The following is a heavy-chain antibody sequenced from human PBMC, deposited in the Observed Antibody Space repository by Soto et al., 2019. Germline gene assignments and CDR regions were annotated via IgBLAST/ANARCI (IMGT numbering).Heavy chain of an antibody. D-gene: IGHD3-10*01. CDR3: AKGRGGSGSLTPRVDF. CDR1: GFTFNNYA. J-gene: IGHJ4*02. Sequence: EVQLLDSGGGLVQPGGSLRLSCAASGFTFNNYAMTCVRQAPGKGLEWVSAISGGGDTTSYADSVQGRFTVSRDGSKNTLYLQMSSLRAEDTALYYCAKGRGGSGSLTPRVDFWGQGTLVTVSS. V-gene: IGHV3-23*01. CDR2: ISGGGDTT.